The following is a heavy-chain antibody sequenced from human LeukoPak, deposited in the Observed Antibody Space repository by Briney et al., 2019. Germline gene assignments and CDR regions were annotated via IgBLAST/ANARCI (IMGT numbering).Heavy chain of an antibody. V-gene: IGHV1-2*02. Sequence: GASVKVSCKASGYTFSGYYIHWVRQAPGQGLEWLGWINPNSGGTKYAQKFQGRVTMTRDTSISTAPMELNRLTAEDTAVYYCARDQVDDGGAWFWLDPWGQGTLVTVSS. J-gene: IGHJ5*02. D-gene: IGHD2-21*02. CDR2: INPNSGGT. CDR3: ARDQVDDGGAWFWLDP. CDR1: GYTFSGYY.